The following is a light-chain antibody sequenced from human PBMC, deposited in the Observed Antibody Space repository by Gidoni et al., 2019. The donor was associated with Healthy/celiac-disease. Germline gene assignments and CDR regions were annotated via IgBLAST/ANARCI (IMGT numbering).Light chain of an antibody. CDR2: GAS. J-gene: IGKJ1*01. V-gene: IGKV3-15*01. CDR1: QSVSSN. CDR3: QQYNNWPQT. Sequence: ELVMTHSPATLSGSPGERATLSCRASQSVSSNLAWYQQKPGQAPRLLIYGASTRATGIPARFSGSGSATEFTLTISSLQSEDFAVYYCQQYNNWPQTFGQGTKVEIK.